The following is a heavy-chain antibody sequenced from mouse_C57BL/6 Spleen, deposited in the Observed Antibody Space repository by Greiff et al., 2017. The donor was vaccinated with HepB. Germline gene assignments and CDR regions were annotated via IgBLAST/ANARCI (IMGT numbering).Heavy chain of an antibody. Sequence: EVKVVESGPELVKPGASVKMSCKASGYTFTDYNMHWVKQSHGQSLEWIGYINPNNGGTSYNQKFKGKATLTVNKSSSTAYMELRSLTSEDSAVYYCAKCPNYYGISYDAMDYWGQGTSVTVSS. D-gene: IGHD1-1*01. CDR2: INPNNGGT. V-gene: IGHV1-22*01. CDR1: GYTFTDYN. J-gene: IGHJ4*01. CDR3: AKCPNYYGISYDAMDY.